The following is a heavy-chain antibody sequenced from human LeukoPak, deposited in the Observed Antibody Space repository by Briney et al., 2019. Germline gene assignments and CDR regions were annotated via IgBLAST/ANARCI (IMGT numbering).Heavy chain of an antibody. CDR2: IYTDGRT. Sequence: PSETLSLTCTVSGGSISSGTYYWSWIRQPAGKGLEWIGRIYTDGRTNYNPSLKRRATITVDPSQNSISLTLRSATAADTAVYSCARGRGDSRRDFDYWGQGTLVTVSS. J-gene: IGHJ4*02. CDR3: ARGRGDSRRDFDY. V-gene: IGHV4-61*02. D-gene: IGHD2-21*02. CDR1: GGSISSGTYY.